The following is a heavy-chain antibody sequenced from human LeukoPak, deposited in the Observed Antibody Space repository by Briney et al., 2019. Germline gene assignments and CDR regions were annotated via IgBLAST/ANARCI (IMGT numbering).Heavy chain of an antibody. J-gene: IGHJ2*01. CDR1: GDSVSSSSSA. D-gene: IGHD3-10*01. Sequence: SQTLSLTCAISGDSVSSSSSAWHWIRQSPSRGLEWLGRTYYRSKWINDYAVSVKSRLTIHPDTTKNQFSLKLSSVTAADTAVYYCARLLLWFGESWYFDLWGRGTLVTVSS. V-gene: IGHV6-1*01. CDR2: TYYRSKWIN. CDR3: ARLLLWFGESWYFDL.